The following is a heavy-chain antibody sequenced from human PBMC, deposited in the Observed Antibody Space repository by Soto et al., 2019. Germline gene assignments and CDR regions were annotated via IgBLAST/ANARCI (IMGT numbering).Heavy chain of an antibody. Sequence: EVQLVESGGGLVQPGGSLRLSCAVSGFTFSSFWMHWVRQAPGEGLVWVSRINTDGSSTSYADSVKGRFTISRDNAKNTLYLQMNSLRVEDTAMYYWAKRGVYTFGLSYWGQGTLVTVSS. CDR1: GFTFSSFW. CDR3: AKRGVYTFGLSY. J-gene: IGHJ4*02. D-gene: IGHD5-18*01. CDR2: INTDGSST. V-gene: IGHV3-74*01.